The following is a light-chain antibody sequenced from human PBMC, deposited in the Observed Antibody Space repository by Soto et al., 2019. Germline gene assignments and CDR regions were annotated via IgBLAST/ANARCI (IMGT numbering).Light chain of an antibody. V-gene: IGKV3-20*01. CDR1: QSVSSSF. Sequence: ESVLPQSPGTLSLSPWERATLSCRASQSVSSSFLAWYQLKPGQAPRLLIYGASSRATGIPDRFSGSGSGTAFTLTIRRLEPEDFAVYYCQQYDSSPWTFGPGTKLELK. CDR3: QQYDSSPWT. J-gene: IGKJ1*01. CDR2: GAS.